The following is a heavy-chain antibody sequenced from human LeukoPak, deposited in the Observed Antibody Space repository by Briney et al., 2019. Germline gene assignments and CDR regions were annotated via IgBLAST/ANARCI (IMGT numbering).Heavy chain of an antibody. CDR3: ARDPGYYYYGMDV. J-gene: IGHJ6*02. Sequence: PGGSLRLSCVASGFTFSSYVMTWVRQAPGKGLEWVSGISGSGGSTYYADSVRGRFTISRDNAKNTAYLQMNSLRAEDTALYYCARDPGYYYYGMDVWGQGTTVVVSS. CDR1: GFTFSSYV. CDR2: ISGSGGST. V-gene: IGHV3-23*01.